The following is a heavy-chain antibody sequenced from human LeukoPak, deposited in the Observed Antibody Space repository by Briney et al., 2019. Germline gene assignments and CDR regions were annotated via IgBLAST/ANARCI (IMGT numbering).Heavy chain of an antibody. CDR1: GFTVSSNY. J-gene: IGHJ3*02. D-gene: IGHD6-13*01. Sequence: GGSLRLSCAASGFTVSSNYMSWVRQAPCKGLEWVAVISYDGSNKYYADSVKGRFTISRDNSKNTLYLQMNSLRAEDTAVYYCARARGSSWYEDDAFDIWGQGTMVTVSS. V-gene: IGHV3-33*08. CDR2: ISYDGSNK. CDR3: ARARGSSWYEDDAFDI.